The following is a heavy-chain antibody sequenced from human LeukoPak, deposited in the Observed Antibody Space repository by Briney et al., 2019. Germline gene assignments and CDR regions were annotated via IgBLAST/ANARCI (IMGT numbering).Heavy chain of an antibody. CDR1: GGSFSGYY. CDR3: ARRGWLRLIYYFDY. CDR2: IFYSGST. V-gene: IGHV4-34*12. Sequence: SETLSLTCAVYGGSFSGYYWSWIRQPPGKGLEWIGNIFYSGSTYYSPSLKSRVTISLDTSRNQFSLKLSSVTAADTAVYYCARRGWLRLIYYFDYWGQGTLVTVSS. D-gene: IGHD5-12*01. J-gene: IGHJ4*02.